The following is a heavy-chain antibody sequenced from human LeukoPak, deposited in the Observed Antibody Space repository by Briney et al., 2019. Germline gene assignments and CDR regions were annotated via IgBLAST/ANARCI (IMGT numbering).Heavy chain of an antibody. CDR3: AREGEMATIFDY. J-gene: IGHJ4*02. CDR1: GGSISSYY. CDR2: IYYSGST. V-gene: IGHV4-59*01. D-gene: IGHD5-24*01. Sequence: SETLSLTCTVSGGSISSYYWSWIRQPPGKGLEWIVYIYYSGSTNYNPSLKSRVTRSVDTSKNQFSLKLSSVTAADTAVYYCAREGEMATIFDYWGQGTLVTVSS.